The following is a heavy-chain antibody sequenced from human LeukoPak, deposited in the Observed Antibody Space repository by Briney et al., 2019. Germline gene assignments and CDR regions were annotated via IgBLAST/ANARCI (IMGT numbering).Heavy chain of an antibody. Sequence: SVKVSCKASGGTFSSYAISWVRQAPGQGLEWMGGIIPIFGTANYAQKFQGRVTITADESTSTAYMELSSLRSEDTAVYYCARGPTVTGLYYYYMDVWGKGTTVTVSS. CDR2: IIPIFGTA. CDR3: ARGPTVTGLYYYYMDV. CDR1: GGTFSSYA. V-gene: IGHV1-69*13. J-gene: IGHJ6*03. D-gene: IGHD4-11*01.